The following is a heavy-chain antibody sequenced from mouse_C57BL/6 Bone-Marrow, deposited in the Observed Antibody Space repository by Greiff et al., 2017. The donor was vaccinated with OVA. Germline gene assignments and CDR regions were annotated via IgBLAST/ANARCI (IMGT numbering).Heavy chain of an antibody. Sequence: QVQLKESGAELMKPGASVKLSCKATGYTFTGYWIEWVKQRPGHGLEWIGEILPGSGSTNYNEKFKSKATLTVDTSSSTAYMQLSSLTSEDSAVYYCARDNWDWFAYWGQGTLVTVSA. D-gene: IGHD4-1*02. CDR3: ARDNWDWFAY. J-gene: IGHJ3*01. CDR1: GYTFTGYW. CDR2: ILPGSGST. V-gene: IGHV1-9*01.